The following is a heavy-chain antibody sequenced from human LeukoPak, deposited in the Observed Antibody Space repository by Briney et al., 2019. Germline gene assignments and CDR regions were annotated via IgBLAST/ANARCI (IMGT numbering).Heavy chain of an antibody. D-gene: IGHD3-22*01. Sequence: SQTLSLTCAISGDRVSSNSAAWNWIRQSPSRGLEWLGRTYYRSKWYNDNAVSVKSRITINPDTSKNQFSLQLNSVTTEDTAVYYCARESTHYYDSSGYSRGLGYWGQGTLVTVSS. J-gene: IGHJ4*02. V-gene: IGHV6-1*01. CDR3: ARESTHYYDSSGYSRGLGY. CDR1: GDRVSSNSAA. CDR2: TYYRSKWYN.